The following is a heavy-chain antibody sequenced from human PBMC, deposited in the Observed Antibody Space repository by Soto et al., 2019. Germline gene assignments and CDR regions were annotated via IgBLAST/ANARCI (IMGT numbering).Heavy chain of an antibody. CDR2: ISSSSSYI. CDR1: GFTFSSYS. V-gene: IGHV3-21*01. Sequence: EVQLVESGGGLVKPGGSLRLSCAASGFTFSSYSMNWVRQAPGKGLEWVSSISSSSSYIYYADSVKGRFTISRDNAKNSLYLQMNSLRAEDTAVYYCARDPGSRLRLGELSSPGFDYWGQGTLVTVSS. CDR3: ARDPGSRLRLGELSSPGFDY. J-gene: IGHJ4*02. D-gene: IGHD3-16*02.